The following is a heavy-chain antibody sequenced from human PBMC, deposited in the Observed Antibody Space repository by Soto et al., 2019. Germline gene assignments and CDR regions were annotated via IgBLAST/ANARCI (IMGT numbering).Heavy chain of an antibody. CDR1: GYTFTSYA. CDR2: ISAYNGNT. J-gene: IGHJ6*02. D-gene: IGHD5-12*01. Sequence: ASVKVSCKASGYTFTSYASRWVRQAPGQGLEWMGWISAYNGNTNYAQKLQGRVTMTTDTSTSTAYMELRSLRSDDTAVYYCARDRVEMATIRYYYYGMDVWGQGTTVTVSS. CDR3: ARDRVEMATIRYYYYGMDV. V-gene: IGHV1-18*01.